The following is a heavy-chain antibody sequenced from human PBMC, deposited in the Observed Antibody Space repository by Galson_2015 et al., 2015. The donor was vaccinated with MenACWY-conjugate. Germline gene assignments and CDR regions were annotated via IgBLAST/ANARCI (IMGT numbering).Heavy chain of an antibody. CDR2: ISSSSTYI. CDR3: AKPISSYYDFMTGDS. CDR1: GFTFSSYT. D-gene: IGHD3-3*01. V-gene: IGHV3-21*04. J-gene: IGHJ4*02. Sequence: SLRLSCAASGFTFSSYTMNWVRQAPGKGLEWVSSISSSSTYIYYADSVKGRFTISRDNSKNTLFLQMNSLRAEDTALYYCAKPISSYYDFMTGDSWGQGTLVTVSS.